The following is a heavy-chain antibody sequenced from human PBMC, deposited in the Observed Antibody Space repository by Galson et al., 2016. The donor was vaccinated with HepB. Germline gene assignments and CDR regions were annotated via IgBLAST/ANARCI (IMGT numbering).Heavy chain of an antibody. CDR1: GFTFSSSA. D-gene: IGHD3-3*01. V-gene: IGHV3-23*01. Sequence: SLRLSCAASGFTFSSSAMTWVRQAPGKGLEWVSTISGSGGRAYYADSVKGRFTISRDNSKKTLYLQMSSLSAEDTAVYYCARGYYDFWSGYPADQWGQGTLVTVSS. CDR2: ISGSGGRA. CDR3: ARGYYDFWSGYPADQ. J-gene: IGHJ5*02.